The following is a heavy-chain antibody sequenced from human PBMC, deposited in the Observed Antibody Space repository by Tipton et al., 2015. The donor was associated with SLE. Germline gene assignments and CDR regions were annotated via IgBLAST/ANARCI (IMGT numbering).Heavy chain of an antibody. Sequence: SWIRQPPGKGLEWVSAISGSGGATYYADSVKGRFMISRDNSKNTLYLQMNSLRAEDTAVYYCAKDLDSSGWGGFDDYYYMDVWGKGTTVTVSS. D-gene: IGHD6-19*01. V-gene: IGHV3-23*01. J-gene: IGHJ6*03. CDR3: AKDLDSSGWGGFDDYYYMDV. CDR2: ISGSGGAT.